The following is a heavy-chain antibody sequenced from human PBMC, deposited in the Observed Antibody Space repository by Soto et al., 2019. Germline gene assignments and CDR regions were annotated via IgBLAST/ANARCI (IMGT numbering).Heavy chain of an antibody. Sequence: QVRLQESGPGLVKPSETLSLTCTVSGGSFSGYYWSWIRQSTGKGLEWIGRIYTSGSTNYNPSLKSRVTMSVDTSKNQFSLKMSSVTAADTAVYYCARDRLGSSRNWGQGTLVSVSS. CDR3: ARDRLGSSRN. J-gene: IGHJ4*02. V-gene: IGHV4-4*07. CDR1: GGSFSGYY. D-gene: IGHD6-13*01. CDR2: IYTSGST.